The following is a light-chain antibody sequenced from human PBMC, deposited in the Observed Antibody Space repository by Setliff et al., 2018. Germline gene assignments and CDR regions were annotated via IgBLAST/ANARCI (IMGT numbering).Light chain of an antibody. CDR3: AARDDILSSLV. J-gene: IGLJ2*01. V-gene: IGLV1-47*01. CDR1: NSNIGSNY. Sequence: QSVLTQLPSASGTPGQRITISCSGSNSNIGSNYVYWYQHLPGTAPTLLIYNNDRWPSGVPGRFFGSKSGTSASLAISGLRSEDEADYFCAARDDILSSLVFGGGTKVTVL. CDR2: NND.